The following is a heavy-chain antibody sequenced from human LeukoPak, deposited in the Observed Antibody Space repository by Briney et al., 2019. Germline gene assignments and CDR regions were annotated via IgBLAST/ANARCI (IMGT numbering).Heavy chain of an antibody. CDR2: ISGSGGST. Sequence: GGSLRLSCAASGFTFSSYAMSWVRQAPGMGLPWVSAISGSGGSTYYADSVKGRFTISRDTSKNTLYLQMNSLRAEDTAVYYCARGRYYDNSVYYYFDHWGQGTLVPVSS. CDR3: ARGRYYDNSVYYYFDH. CDR1: GFTFSSYA. D-gene: IGHD3-22*01. J-gene: IGHJ4*02. V-gene: IGHV3-23*01.